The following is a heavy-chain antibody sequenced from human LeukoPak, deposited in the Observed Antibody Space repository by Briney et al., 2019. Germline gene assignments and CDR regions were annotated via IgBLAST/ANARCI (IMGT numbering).Heavy chain of an antibody. Sequence: GGSLRLSCAASGFTFRSYSMNWVRQAPGKGLEWVSSISSSSSYIYYADSVKGRFTISRDNAKNSLYLQMNSLRAEDTAVYYCARDNNYYGSGSYYNVGVYWGQGTLVTVSS. D-gene: IGHD3-10*01. CDR3: ARDNNYYGSGSYYNVGVY. CDR1: GFTFRSYS. J-gene: IGHJ4*02. CDR2: ISSSSSYI. V-gene: IGHV3-21*01.